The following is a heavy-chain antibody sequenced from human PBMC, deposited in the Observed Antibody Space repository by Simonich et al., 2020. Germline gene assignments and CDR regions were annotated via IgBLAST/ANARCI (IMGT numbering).Heavy chain of an antibody. CDR2: INTNSGGT. CDR3: ARGRLTGDKGAFDI. J-gene: IGHJ3*02. D-gene: IGHD7-27*01. V-gene: IGHV1-2*02. Sequence: QVQLVQSGAEVKKPGASVKVSCKASGYTFTGYYMHWVRKAPGPGMGWVGWINTNSGGTNYAQKFQGRVTMTRDTSISTAYMELSRLRSDDTAVYYCARGRLTGDKGAFDIWGQGTMVTVSS. CDR1: GYTFTGYY.